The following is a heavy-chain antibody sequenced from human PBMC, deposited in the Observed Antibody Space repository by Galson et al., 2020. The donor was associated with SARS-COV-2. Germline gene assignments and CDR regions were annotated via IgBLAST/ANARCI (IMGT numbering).Heavy chain of an antibody. D-gene: IGHD3-22*01. V-gene: IGHV1-18*01. Sequence: ASVKVSCKASGYTFTNYGISWVRQAPGQGLEWLGWISAYNGNIEYAQRVQGRVTMTTDTSTSTAYVELRSLKSADTAVYYCARDAYYYDRSGYTNDYSMDVWGQGTTVSVSS. CDR2: ISAYNGNI. CDR3: ARDAYYYDRSGYTNDYSMDV. J-gene: IGHJ6*02. CDR1: GYTFTNYG.